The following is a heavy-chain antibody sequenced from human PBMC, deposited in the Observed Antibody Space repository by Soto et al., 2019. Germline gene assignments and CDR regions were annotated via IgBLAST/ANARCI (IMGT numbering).Heavy chain of an antibody. V-gene: IGHV1-69*13. CDR3: ARDEHTAMVRDYYYYGMDV. Sequence: ASVKVSCKASGGTFSSYAISWVRQAPGQGLEWMGGIIPIFGTANYAQKFQGRVTITADESTSTAYMELSSLRSEDTAVYYCARDEHTAMVRDYYYYGMDVWGQGTTVTVS. D-gene: IGHD5-18*01. CDR1: GGTFSSYA. J-gene: IGHJ6*02. CDR2: IIPIFGTA.